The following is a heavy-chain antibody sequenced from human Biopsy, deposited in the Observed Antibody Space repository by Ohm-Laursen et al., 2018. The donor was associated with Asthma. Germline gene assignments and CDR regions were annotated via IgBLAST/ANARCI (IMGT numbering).Heavy chain of an antibody. V-gene: IGHV7-4-1*02. CDR1: GYTVTRYA. D-gene: IGHD3-22*01. CDR3: ARMISYYHEMRAPFFDY. J-gene: IGHJ4*02. Sequence: SVKVSCKASGYTVTRYAINWVRQAPGQGLEWMGWINTNTGNPTYAQGFTGRFVFSLYTSVNTAHLQISSLKAEDTAVYYCARMISYYHEMRAPFFDYWGQGTLVTVSS. CDR2: INTNTGNP.